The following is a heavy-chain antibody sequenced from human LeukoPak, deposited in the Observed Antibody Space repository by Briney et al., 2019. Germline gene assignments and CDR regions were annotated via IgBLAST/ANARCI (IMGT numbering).Heavy chain of an antibody. Sequence: GGSLRLSCAASGFTFSSYSMNWVRQAPGKGLEWVSSISSSSSYIYYADSVKGRFTISRDNAKNSLYLQMNSLRAEDTAVYYCARDGDSSSSPGARHYWPQRPLLTVPS. CDR3: ARDGDSSSSPGARHY. D-gene: IGHD6-6*01. CDR2: ISSSSSYI. J-gene: IGHJ4*02. V-gene: IGHV3-21*01. CDR1: GFTFSSYS.